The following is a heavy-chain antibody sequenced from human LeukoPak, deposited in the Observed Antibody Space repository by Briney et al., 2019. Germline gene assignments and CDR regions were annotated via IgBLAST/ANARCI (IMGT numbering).Heavy chain of an antibody. J-gene: IGHJ6*02. CDR1: GLTFSSFW. D-gene: IGHD3-9*01. Sequence: QTGGSLRLSCAASGLTFSSFWMSWVRQAPGKGLAWVSGINTDGSGTKYADSVKGRFTISRDNAKNTLYLQMNSLRAEDTAVYYCARDPAHYDILTASLHYYGKDVWGQGTTVTVSS. V-gene: IGHV3-74*03. CDR3: ARDPAHYDILTASLHYYGKDV. CDR2: INTDGSGT.